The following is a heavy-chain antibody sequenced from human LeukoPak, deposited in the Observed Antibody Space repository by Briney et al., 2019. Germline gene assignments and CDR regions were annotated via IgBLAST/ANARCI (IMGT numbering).Heavy chain of an antibody. CDR3: ASDDYNNYVGGPFDY. J-gene: IGHJ4*02. CDR2: IYYSGST. Sequence: SETLSLTCTVSGGSISSSSYYWGWIRQPPGKGLVWLGSIYYSGSTYYNPSLKSRVTISVDTSKNQFYLKLSSVTAADTAVYYCASDDYNNYVGGPFDYWGQGTLVTVSS. V-gene: IGHV4-39*01. CDR1: GGSISSSSYY. D-gene: IGHD4-11*01.